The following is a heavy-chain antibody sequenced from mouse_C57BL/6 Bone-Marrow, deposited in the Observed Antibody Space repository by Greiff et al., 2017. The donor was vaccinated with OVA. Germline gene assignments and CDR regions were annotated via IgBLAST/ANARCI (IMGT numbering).Heavy chain of an antibody. Sequence: QVQLQQSGAELARPGASVKLSCKASGYTFTSYGISWVKQRTGQGLEWIGEIYPRSGNTYYNEKFKGKATLTADKSSSTAYMELRSLTSEDSAVFVRAPYSYGSTYFDYWGQGTTLTVSS. V-gene: IGHV1-81*01. J-gene: IGHJ2*01. CDR3: APYSYGSTYFDY. CDR1: GYTFTSYG. D-gene: IGHD1-1*01. CDR2: IYPRSGNT.